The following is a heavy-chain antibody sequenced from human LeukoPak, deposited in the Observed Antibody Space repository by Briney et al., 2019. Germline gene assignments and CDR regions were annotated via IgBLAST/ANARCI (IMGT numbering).Heavy chain of an antibody. Sequence: SETLSLTCTVSGYSISSGYYWGWIRQPPGKGLEWIGSIYHSGSTYYNPPLKSRVTISVDTSKNQFSLKLSSVTAADTAVYYCARDYYWGWYNWFDPWGQGTLVTVSS. V-gene: IGHV4-38-2*02. CDR2: IYHSGST. D-gene: IGHD3-16*01. J-gene: IGHJ5*02. CDR1: GYSISSGYY. CDR3: ARDYYWGWYNWFDP.